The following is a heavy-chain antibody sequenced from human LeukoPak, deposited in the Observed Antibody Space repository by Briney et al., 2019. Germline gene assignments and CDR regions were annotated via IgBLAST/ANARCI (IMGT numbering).Heavy chain of an antibody. Sequence: PGGSLRLSCVVSGFTFNRSWMNWVRQAPGKGLEWVANMDPSGTQKRYVDSVTGRFTISKDNPGTSLYLEMNSLGADDTAIYYCAIWASDNYWGQGTLVTVSS. V-gene: IGHV3-7*01. CDR3: AIWASDNY. CDR2: MDPSGTQK. J-gene: IGHJ4*02. CDR1: GFTFNRSW. D-gene: IGHD3-16*01.